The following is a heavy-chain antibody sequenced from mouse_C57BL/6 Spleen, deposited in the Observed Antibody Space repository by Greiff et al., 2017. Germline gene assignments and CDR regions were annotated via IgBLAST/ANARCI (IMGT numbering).Heavy chain of an antibody. Sequence: VQLQQSGAELVKPGASVTLSCKASGYAFSSSWMNWVKQRPGKGLEWIGQIYPGDGDTNYNGKFKGKATLTADKSSSTAYMQLSSLTSEDSAVYFCARSHYDSYYCDYWGQGTTLTVSS. CDR3: ARSHYDSYYCDY. CDR1: GYAFSSSW. CDR2: IYPGDGDT. V-gene: IGHV1-80*01. J-gene: IGHJ2*01. D-gene: IGHD2-4*01.